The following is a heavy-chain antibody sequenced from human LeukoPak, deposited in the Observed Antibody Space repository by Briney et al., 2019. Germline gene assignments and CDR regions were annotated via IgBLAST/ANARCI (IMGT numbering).Heavy chain of an antibody. Sequence: PGGSLRLSCAASGFTFSSYWMNWARQALGKGLEWLANILPDGSQKYYVDSVKGRFTISRDNPKNSLYLQINNLRAEDTAVYYCGRLAHNAWYAIDFWGQGTLVTVSS. CDR2: ILPDGSQK. V-gene: IGHV3-7*01. CDR1: GFTFSSYW. CDR3: GRLAHNAWYAIDF. D-gene: IGHD2-2*01. J-gene: IGHJ4*02.